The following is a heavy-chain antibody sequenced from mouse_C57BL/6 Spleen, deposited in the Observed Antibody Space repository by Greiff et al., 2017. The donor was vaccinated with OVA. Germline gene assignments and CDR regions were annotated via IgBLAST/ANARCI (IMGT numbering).Heavy chain of an antibody. V-gene: IGHV1-72*01. J-gene: IGHJ4*01. CDR3: ARDYDYGYYAMDY. CDR2: IDPNSGGT. CDR1: GYTFTSYW. D-gene: IGHD2-4*01. Sequence: QVQLQQPGAELVKPGASVKLSCKASGYTFTSYWMHWVKQRPGRGLEWIGRIDPNSGGTKYNEKFKSKATLTVDKPSSTAYMQLSSLTSEDSAVYDCARDYDYGYYAMDYWGQGTSVTVSS.